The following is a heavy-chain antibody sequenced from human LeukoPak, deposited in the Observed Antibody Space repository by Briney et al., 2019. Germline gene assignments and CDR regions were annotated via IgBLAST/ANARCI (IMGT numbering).Heavy chain of an antibody. CDR2: IYHSGNT. CDR1: GGSISSDKW. J-gene: IGHJ5*01. Sequence: SGTLSLTCAVSGGSISSDKWWSWVRQPPGKGLEWIAEIYHSGNTNYNPSLKSRVTISVDKSKNQFSLKLSSVTAADTAVYYCARSRQASGLFNSWGQGTLVVVSS. D-gene: IGHD3-10*01. V-gene: IGHV4-4*02. CDR3: ARSRQASGLFNS.